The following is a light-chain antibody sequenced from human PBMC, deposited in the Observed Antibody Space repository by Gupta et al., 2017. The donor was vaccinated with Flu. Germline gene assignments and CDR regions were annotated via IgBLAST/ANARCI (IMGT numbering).Light chain of an antibody. CDR1: QSVLNSSKDKSY. J-gene: IGKJ4*01. V-gene: IGKV4-1*01. CDR2: WAS. CDR3: HQYSSTPYT. Sequence: SLGERATINCKSSQSVLNSSKDKSYLAWYQQKPGQPPKLLIYWASTRESGVPDRFTGRGSGTDFTLTISSLQAEDVAVYYCHQYSSTPYTFGGGTKVEIK.